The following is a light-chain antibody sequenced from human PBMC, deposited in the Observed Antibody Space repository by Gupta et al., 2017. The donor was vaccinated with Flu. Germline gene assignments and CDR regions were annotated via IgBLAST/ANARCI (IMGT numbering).Light chain of an antibody. J-gene: IGLJ3*02. V-gene: IGLV8-61*01. CDR2: STN. CDR1: SGSVSTCYY. CDR3: VLYMGSGIWV. Sequence: QTVVTQESSYSVSPGGTVILTSGLSSGSVSTCYYPSWYQQTPGQAPRTLIYSTNTRSSGVPDRFSGSILGNKAALTITGAQADDESDYYCVLYMGSGIWVFGGGTKLTVL.